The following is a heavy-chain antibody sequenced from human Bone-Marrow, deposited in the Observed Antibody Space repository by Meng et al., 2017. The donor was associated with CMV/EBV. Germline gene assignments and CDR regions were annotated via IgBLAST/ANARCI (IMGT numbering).Heavy chain of an antibody. CDR3: ARGSITIFGVVIPNWFDP. V-gene: IGHV1-18*01. CDR2: ISAYNGNT. D-gene: IGHD3-3*01. J-gene: IGHJ5*02. Sequence: ASVKVSCKASGYTFTSYGISWVRQAPGQGLEWMGWISAYNGNTNYAQKLQGRVTMTTDTSTSTAYMELRSLRSDDTAVYYCARGSITIFGVVIPNWFDPWGQGTLVTLSS. CDR1: GYTFTSYG.